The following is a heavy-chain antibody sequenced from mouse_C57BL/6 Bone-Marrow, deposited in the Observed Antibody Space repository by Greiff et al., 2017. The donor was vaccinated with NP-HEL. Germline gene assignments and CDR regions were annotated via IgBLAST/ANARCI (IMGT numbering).Heavy chain of an antibody. CDR2: IRNKANGYTT. D-gene: IGHD2-4*01. V-gene: IGHV7-3*01. Sequence: EVQVVESGGGLVQPGGSLSLSCAASGFTFTDYYMSWVRQPPGKALEWLVFIRNKANGYTTEYSASVKGRFTISSVNSQSILYLQMNALRAEDSATYYCARSIYYDYADDPFYAMDYGGQGTSVTVSS. CDR1: GFTFTDYY. J-gene: IGHJ4*01. CDR3: ARSIYYDYADDPFYAMDY.